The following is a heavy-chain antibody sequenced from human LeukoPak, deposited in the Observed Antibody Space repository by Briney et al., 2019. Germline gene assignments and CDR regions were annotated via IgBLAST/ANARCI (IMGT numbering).Heavy chain of an antibody. CDR3: ARGRGSGSRWGGAFDI. J-gene: IGHJ3*02. Sequence: GGSLRLSCAASKFTFSNYYMSWMRQAPGKGLEWGSYICSSSTYTDYADSVKGRFTISRDNAKNSLYLQMNSLRADDTAVYYCARGRGSGSRWGGAFDIWGQGTVVTVSS. V-gene: IGHV3-11*05. CDR1: KFTFSNYY. D-gene: IGHD3-10*01. CDR2: ICSSSTYT.